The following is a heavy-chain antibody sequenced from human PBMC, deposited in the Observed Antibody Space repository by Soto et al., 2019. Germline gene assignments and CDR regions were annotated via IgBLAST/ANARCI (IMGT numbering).Heavy chain of an antibody. CDR3: ATNPGGAYYDSSGYCH. D-gene: IGHD3-22*01. CDR2: INHSGST. J-gene: IGHJ4*02. CDR1: GGSFSGYY. Sequence: PSETLSLTCAVYGGSFSGYYWSWIRQPPGKGLEWIGEINHSGSTNYNPSLKSRVTISVDTSKNQFSLKLSSVTAADTAVYYCATNPGGAYYDSSGYCHWGQGTLVTVSS. V-gene: IGHV4-34*01.